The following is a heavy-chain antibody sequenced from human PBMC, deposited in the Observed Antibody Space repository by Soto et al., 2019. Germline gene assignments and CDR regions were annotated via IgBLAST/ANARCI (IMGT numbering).Heavy chain of an antibody. Sequence: GGSLRLSCAASGFTFSSYWMSWVRQAPGKGLEWVANIKQDGSEKYYVDSVKGRFTISRDNAKNSLYLQMNSLRAEDTAVYYCARDNHYDFWSGYYRGSYYYYYMDVWGKGTTVTVSS. J-gene: IGHJ6*03. CDR1: GFTFSSYW. D-gene: IGHD3-3*01. V-gene: IGHV3-7*01. CDR3: ARDNHYDFWSGYYRGSYYYYYMDV. CDR2: IKQDGSEK.